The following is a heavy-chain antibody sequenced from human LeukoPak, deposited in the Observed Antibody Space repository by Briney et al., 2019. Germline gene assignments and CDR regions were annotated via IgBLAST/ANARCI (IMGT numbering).Heavy chain of an antibody. CDR3: ARLIGSGYYFKAFDI. D-gene: IGHD3-22*01. Sequence: PSETLSLTCTVSGGSIRNYYWSWIRQPPGKGLEWIGYIYYIGNTNYNPSLKSRVTISVDTSKNQFSLMLSSVTAADTAVYYCARLIGSGYYFKAFDIWGQGTMVTVSS. CDR1: GGSIRNYY. CDR2: IYYIGNT. V-gene: IGHV4-59*08. J-gene: IGHJ3*02.